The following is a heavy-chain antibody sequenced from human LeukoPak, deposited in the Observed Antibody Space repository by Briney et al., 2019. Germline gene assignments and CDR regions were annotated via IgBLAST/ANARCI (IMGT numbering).Heavy chain of an antibody. CDR2: IYSGGST. CDR1: GLTFSSNY. Sequence: GGSLRLSCAASGLTFSSNYMSWVRQAPGKGLEWVSVIYSGGSTYYADSVKGRFTISRDNSKNTLYLQMNSLRVEDTAVYYCARDGLVGPFSYWGQGTLVTVSS. J-gene: IGHJ4*02. D-gene: IGHD1-26*01. V-gene: IGHV3-66*01. CDR3: ARDGLVGPFSY.